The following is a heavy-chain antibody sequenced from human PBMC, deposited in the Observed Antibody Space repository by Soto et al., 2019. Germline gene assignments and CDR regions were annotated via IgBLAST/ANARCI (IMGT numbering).Heavy chain of an antibody. CDR2: IIPIFGTA. V-gene: IGHV1-69*14. D-gene: IGHD5-12*01. CDR3: ASATYGGYVRGFDY. CDR1: GGTFSSYA. Sequence: QVQLVQSGAEVKKPGSSVKVSCKASGGTFSSYAISWVRQAPGQGLEWMGGIIPIFGTANYAQKFQGRVRIPADKSTSTADMELSSMKSEDTAVYYCASATYGGYVRGFDYWGQGTLVTVSS. J-gene: IGHJ4*02.